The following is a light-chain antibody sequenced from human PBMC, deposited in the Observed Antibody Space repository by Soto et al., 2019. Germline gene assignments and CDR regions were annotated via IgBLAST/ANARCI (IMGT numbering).Light chain of an antibody. CDR1: QSVRDN. CDR3: QQYNDWPIT. CDR2: GAS. V-gene: IGKV3-15*01. J-gene: IGKJ4*01. Sequence: EIVMTQSPVTLSVSPGERATLSCRASQSVRDNLAWYQQKPGQAPRLLIYGASIRATNLPATFSGSGSGTELTLTISSLQSEDFAVYYCQQYNDWPITFGGGTTVEIK.